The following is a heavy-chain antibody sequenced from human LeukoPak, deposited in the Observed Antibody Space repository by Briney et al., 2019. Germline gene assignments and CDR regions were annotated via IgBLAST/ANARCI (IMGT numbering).Heavy chain of an antibody. CDR3: AGGRLLPDY. V-gene: IGHV3-66*02. J-gene: IGHJ4*02. CDR1: RFTVSSNY. CDR2: IYSGGST. D-gene: IGHD3-10*01. Sequence: PGGSLRLSCAASRFTVSSNYMSWVRQAPGKGLEWVSVIYSGGSTYYADSVKGRFTISRDNSKNTLYLQMNSLRAEDTAVYYCAGGRLLPDYWGQGTLVTVSS.